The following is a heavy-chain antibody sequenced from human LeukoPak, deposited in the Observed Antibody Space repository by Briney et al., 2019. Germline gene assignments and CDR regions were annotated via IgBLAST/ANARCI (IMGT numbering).Heavy chain of an antibody. V-gene: IGHV3-21*01. J-gene: IGHJ6*02. D-gene: IGHD4-23*01. CDR3: ARVSTVEYGMDV. Sequence: GGSLRLSCAASGFTFSSYGMNWVRQAPGKGLEWVSSISSSKYIFYADSVKGRFTISRDNAKNSLYLQMNSLRAEDTALYYCARVSTVEYGMDVWGQGTTVTVSS. CDR1: GFTFSSYG. CDR2: ISSSKYI.